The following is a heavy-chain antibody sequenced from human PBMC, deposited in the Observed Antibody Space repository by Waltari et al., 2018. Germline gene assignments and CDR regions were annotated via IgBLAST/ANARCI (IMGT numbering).Heavy chain of an antibody. V-gene: IGHV1-24*01. Sequence: QVQLVQSGAEVKKPGASVKVSCKVSGYTLTDISIHWVRQAPGKGLEWMGGFGSEEGETNFEQEVQGRFTLTEDTSTETAYLELSSLRSEDTAVYYCATEDLENVGGRTYAAFHIWGQGTMVTVSS. CDR2: FGSEEGET. J-gene: IGHJ3*02. CDR1: GYTLTDIS. CDR3: ATEDLENVGGRTYAAFHI. D-gene: IGHD3-16*01.